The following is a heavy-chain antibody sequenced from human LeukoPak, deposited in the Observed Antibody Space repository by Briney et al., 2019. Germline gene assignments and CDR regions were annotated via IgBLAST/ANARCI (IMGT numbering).Heavy chain of an antibody. Sequence: GGSLRLSCAASGFTVSSNYMSWVRQAPGKGLEWVSVIYSGGSTYYADSVKGRFTISRDNSKNTLYLQMNSLRAEDTVVYYCARTVADTLYFDSWGQGTLVTVSS. V-gene: IGHV3-66*01. CDR3: ARTVADTLYFDS. J-gene: IGHJ4*02. CDR2: IYSGGST. D-gene: IGHD6-19*01. CDR1: GFTVSSNY.